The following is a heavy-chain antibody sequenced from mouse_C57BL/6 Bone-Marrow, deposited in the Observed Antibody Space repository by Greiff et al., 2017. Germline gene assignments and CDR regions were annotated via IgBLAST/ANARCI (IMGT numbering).Heavy chain of an antibody. V-gene: IGHV5-9-1*02. J-gene: IGHJ3*01. CDR3: TREGYYGPFAY. CDR2: ISSGGDYI. D-gene: IGHD1-1*01. CDR1: GFTFSSYA. Sequence: DVMLVESGEGLVKPGGSLKLSCAASGFTFSSYAMSWVRQTPEKRLEWVAYISSGGDYIYYADTVKGRFTISRDNARNTLYLQMSSLKSEDTAMYYCTREGYYGPFAYWGQGTLVTVSA.